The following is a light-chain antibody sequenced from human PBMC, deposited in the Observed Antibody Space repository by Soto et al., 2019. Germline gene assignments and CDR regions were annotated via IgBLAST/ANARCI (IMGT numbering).Light chain of an antibody. J-gene: IGKJ1*01. Sequence: EIVMTQSPATLSVSPGERATLSCRASQSVSSNLAWYQQKPGQAPRLLIYGASTRATGIPARFSGSWSGTEFTLTISSLQSEDFAVYYCQQYYNWPRTFGQGTRVEIK. CDR2: GAS. CDR3: QQYYNWPRT. V-gene: IGKV3-15*01. CDR1: QSVSSN.